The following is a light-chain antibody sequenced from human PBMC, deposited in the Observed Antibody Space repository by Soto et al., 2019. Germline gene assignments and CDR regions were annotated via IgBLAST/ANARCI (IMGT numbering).Light chain of an antibody. CDR1: SSDVGGYNY. CDR3: SSYAGSSNV. V-gene: IGLV2-8*01. J-gene: IGLJ1*01. CDR2: EVN. Sequence: QSVLTQPPSASGSPGQSVAISCTGTSSDVGGYNYVSWYQQHPGKAPKLMIYEVNKRPSGVPDRFSGSKSDNTASLTVSGLQAEDEADYYCSSYAGSSNVFGTGTKVNVL.